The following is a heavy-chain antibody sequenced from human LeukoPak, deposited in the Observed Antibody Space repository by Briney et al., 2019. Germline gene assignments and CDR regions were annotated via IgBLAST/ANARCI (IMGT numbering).Heavy chain of an antibody. Sequence: PGGSLRLSCAASGFTFSSYSMNWVRQAPGKRLEWVSYISSSSSTKYYADSVKGRFTISRDNAKNSLSLQMNSLRAEDTAVYYCARDTGGGYSSSSNYYSDYWGQGTLVTVSS. D-gene: IGHD6-6*01. V-gene: IGHV3-48*01. CDR1: GFTFSSYS. CDR2: ISSSSSTK. CDR3: ARDTGGGYSSSSNYYSDY. J-gene: IGHJ4*02.